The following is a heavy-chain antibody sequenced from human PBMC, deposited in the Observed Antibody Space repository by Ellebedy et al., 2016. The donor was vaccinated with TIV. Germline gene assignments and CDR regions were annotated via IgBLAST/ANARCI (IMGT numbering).Heavy chain of an antibody. Sequence: ASVKVSCKASGYTFTSYDINWVRQATGQGLEWMGWMNPNSGNTGYAQKFQGRVTITADKSTSTAYMELSSLRSEDTAVYYCARVTGKRLYYYYGMDVWGQGTTVTVSS. CDR1: GYTFTSYD. V-gene: IGHV1-8*01. CDR3: ARVTGKRLYYYYGMDV. D-gene: IGHD6-25*01. CDR2: MNPNSGNT. J-gene: IGHJ6*02.